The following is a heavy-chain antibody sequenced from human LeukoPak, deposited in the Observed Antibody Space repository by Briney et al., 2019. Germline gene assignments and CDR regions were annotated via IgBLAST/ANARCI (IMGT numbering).Heavy chain of an antibody. CDR3: ARAPNYYDSSGYYYWFDP. CDR2: INPNSGGT. J-gene: IGHJ5*02. D-gene: IGHD3-22*01. Sequence: ASVKVSCKASGYTFTGSYMHWVRQAPGQGLEWMGWINPNSGGTNYAQKFQGRVTMTRDTSISTAYMELSRLRSDDTAVYYCARAPNYYDSSGYYYWFDPWGQGTLVTVSS. V-gene: IGHV1-2*02. CDR1: GYTFTGSY.